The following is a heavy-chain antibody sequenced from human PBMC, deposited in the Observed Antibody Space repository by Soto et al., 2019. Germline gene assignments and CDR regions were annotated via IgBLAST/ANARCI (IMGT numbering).Heavy chain of an antibody. Sequence: SETLSLTCTVSGGSISSYYWSWIRQPPGKGLEWIGYIYYSGSTNYNPSLKSRVTISVDTSKNQFSLRLSSVTAADTAVYYCARERIAARRYYYYMDVWGKGTTVTVSS. V-gene: IGHV4-59*01. J-gene: IGHJ6*03. CDR2: IYYSGST. D-gene: IGHD6-6*01. CDR1: GGSISSYY. CDR3: ARERIAARRYYYYMDV.